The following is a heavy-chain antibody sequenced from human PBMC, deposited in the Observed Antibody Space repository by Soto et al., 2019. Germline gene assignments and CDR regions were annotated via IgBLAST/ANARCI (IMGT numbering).Heavy chain of an antibody. J-gene: IGHJ4*02. CDR3: AKDVAAHPYYFDY. CDR1: GFTLSSYA. D-gene: IGHD6-6*01. Sequence: GGPLRLSCAASGFTLSSYALNLVRQAPGKGLEWVSGISGSGSGTYYADSVKGRFTISRDNSNNTHLQMNSLRVEDTAVYYCAKDVAAHPYYFDYWGLGTLVTVSS. CDR2: ISGSGSGT. V-gene: IGHV3-23*01.